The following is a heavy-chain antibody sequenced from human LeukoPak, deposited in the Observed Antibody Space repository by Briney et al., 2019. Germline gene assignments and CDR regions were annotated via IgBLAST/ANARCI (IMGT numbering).Heavy chain of an antibody. J-gene: IGHJ4*02. CDR3: ARERRGYSYGRGDY. Sequence: ASVKVSCKASGYTFSSYGISWVRQAPRQGLEWMGWISGYNGDTRYAQNLQGRVTVTTDSSTSTAYMELRSLRSDDTAVYYCARERRGYSYGRGDYWGQGTLVTVSS. D-gene: IGHD5-18*01. CDR2: ISGYNGDT. CDR1: GYTFSSYG. V-gene: IGHV1-18*01.